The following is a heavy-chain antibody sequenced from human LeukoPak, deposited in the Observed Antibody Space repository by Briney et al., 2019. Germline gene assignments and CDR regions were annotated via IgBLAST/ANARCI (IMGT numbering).Heavy chain of an antibody. CDR2: VDPEDGET. J-gene: IGHJ5*02. CDR3: ARDRPLYYDSSGFNWFDP. D-gene: IGHD3-22*01. V-gene: IGHV1-69-2*01. CDR1: GYTFTDYY. Sequence: GAPVKVSCKASGYTFTDYYMHWVQQAPGKGLEWMGRVDPEDGETIYAEKFQGRVTITADKSTSTAYMELSSLRSEDTAVYYCARDRPLYYDSSGFNWFDPWGQGTLVTVSS.